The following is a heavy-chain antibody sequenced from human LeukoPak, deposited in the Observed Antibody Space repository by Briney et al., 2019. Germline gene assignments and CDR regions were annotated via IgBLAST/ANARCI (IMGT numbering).Heavy chain of an antibody. CDR3: AKARRSSYTGGFDY. CDR1: GFTFSSYA. V-gene: IGHV3-23*01. CDR2: ISGSGGST. J-gene: IGHJ4*02. Sequence: GGSLRLSCAASGFTFSSYAMSWVRQAPGKGLEWVSAISGSGGSTYYADSVKGRFTISRDNSKNTLYLQMNSLRAEDTTVYYCAKARRSSYTGGFDYWGQGTLVTVSS. D-gene: IGHD3-16*02.